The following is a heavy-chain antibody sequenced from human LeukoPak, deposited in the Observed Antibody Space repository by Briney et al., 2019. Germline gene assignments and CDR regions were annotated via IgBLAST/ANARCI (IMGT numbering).Heavy chain of an antibody. CDR1: GGSITSYY. CDR2: INHSGST. J-gene: IGHJ3*02. CDR3: AINSYGDYVADI. V-gene: IGHV4-34*01. Sequence: SETLSLTCTVSGGSITSYYWSWIRQPPGKGLEWIGEINHSGSTNYNPSLKSRVTISVDTSKNQFSLKLSSVTAADTAVYYCAINSYGDYVADIWGQGTTVTVSS. D-gene: IGHD4-17*01.